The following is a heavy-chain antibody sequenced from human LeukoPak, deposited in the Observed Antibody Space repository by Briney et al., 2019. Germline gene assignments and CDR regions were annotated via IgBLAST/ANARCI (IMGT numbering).Heavy chain of an antibody. D-gene: IGHD2-2*02. V-gene: IGHV1-8*02. J-gene: IGHJ5*02. Sequence: ASVKVSCKASGYTFTSYGISWVRQATGQGLEWMGWMNPNSGNTGYAQKFQGRVTMTRNTSISTAYMELSSLRSEDTAVYYCARGLPFSKGSCYTPWGQGTLVTVSS. CDR3: ARGLPFSKGSCYTP. CDR1: GYTFTSYG. CDR2: MNPNSGNT.